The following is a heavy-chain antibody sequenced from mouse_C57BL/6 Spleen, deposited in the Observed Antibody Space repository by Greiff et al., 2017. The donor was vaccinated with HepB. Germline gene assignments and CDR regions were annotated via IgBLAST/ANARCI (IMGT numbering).Heavy chain of an antibody. D-gene: IGHD1-1*01. CDR2: ISSGSSTI. CDR3: ASELRRIDYYAMDY. Sequence: DVQLVESGGGLVKPGGSLKLSCAASGFTFSDYGMHWVRQAPEKGLEWVAYISSGSSTIYYAVTVKGRFTISRDNAKNTLFLQMTSLRSEDTAMYYCASELRRIDYYAMDYWGQGTSVTVSS. J-gene: IGHJ4*01. V-gene: IGHV5-17*01. CDR1: GFTFSDYG.